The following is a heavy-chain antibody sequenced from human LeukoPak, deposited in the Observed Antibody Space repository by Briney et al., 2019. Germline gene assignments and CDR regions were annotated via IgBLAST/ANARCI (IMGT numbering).Heavy chain of an antibody. V-gene: IGHV1-69*13. Sequence: SVKVSCKTSRGTFSSYAITWVRQAPGQGLEWMGGIIPIFGTPNYAQKFQGRVTITADESTSTAYMELSSLRSEDTAVYYCARDRPGRYCSSPSCFTASPLDPWGQGTLVTVTS. CDR3: ARDRPGRYCSSPSCFTASPLDP. D-gene: IGHD2-2*02. CDR1: RGTFSSYA. CDR2: IIPIFGTP. J-gene: IGHJ5*02.